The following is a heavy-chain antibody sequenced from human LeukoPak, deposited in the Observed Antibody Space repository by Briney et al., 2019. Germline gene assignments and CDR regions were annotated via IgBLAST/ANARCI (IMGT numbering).Heavy chain of an antibody. Sequence: ASVKVSCKASGYTFTGYYMHWVRQAPGQGLEWMAWINPNSGVTNYPQKFQGRVTVTRDTSISTVYMEVSSLRSDDTAVYYCARQSGIAVAGSPDYWGQGTLVTVSS. CDR1: GYTFTGYY. V-gene: IGHV1-2*02. CDR3: ARQSGIAVAGSPDY. J-gene: IGHJ4*02. D-gene: IGHD6-19*01. CDR2: INPNSGVT.